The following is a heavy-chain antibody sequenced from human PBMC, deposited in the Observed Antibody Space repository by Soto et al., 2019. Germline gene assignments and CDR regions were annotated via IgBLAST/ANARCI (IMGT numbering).Heavy chain of an antibody. V-gene: IGHV1-69*12. CDR1: GGTFSSYA. D-gene: IGHD2-21*02. CDR2: IIPIFGTA. Sequence: QVQLVQSGAEVKKPGSSVKVSCKASGGTFSSYAITWVRQAPGQGLEWMGGIIPIFGTADYAQKFQGRVTITADESTCTAYMALSSLRSEDTAVYYCAGPVATVYYYYGMDVWGQGTTVTVSS. J-gene: IGHJ6*02. CDR3: AGPVATVYYYYGMDV.